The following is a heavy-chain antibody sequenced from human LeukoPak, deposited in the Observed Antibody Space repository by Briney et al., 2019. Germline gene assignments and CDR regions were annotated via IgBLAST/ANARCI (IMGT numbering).Heavy chain of an antibody. V-gene: IGHV4-34*01. D-gene: IGHD3-16*01. CDR3: ARGRHTQLRIIYGMDV. J-gene: IGHJ6*02. CDR2: INHSGST. Sequence: SETLSLTCAVYGGSFSGYYWSWIRQPPGKGLEWIGEINHSGSTNYNPSLKSRVTISVDTSKNQFSLKLSSVTAADTAVYYCARGRHTQLRIIYGMDVWGQGTTVTVSS. CDR1: GGSFSGYY.